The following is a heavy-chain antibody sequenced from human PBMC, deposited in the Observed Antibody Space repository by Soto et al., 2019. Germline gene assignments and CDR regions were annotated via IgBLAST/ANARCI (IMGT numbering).Heavy chain of an antibody. V-gene: IGHV3-30*18. D-gene: IGHD2-2*01. Sequence: GGSLRLSCVASGFTFSDYGMHWVRHSPGKGLEWVAVISYHGNEYYSDSVKGRFTISRDNSEKTLYLQMNSLRAEDTAVYYCAKLAVVVPATPHDYMDVWGQGTAVTVSS. CDR1: GFTFSDYG. CDR2: ISYHGNE. J-gene: IGHJ6*02. CDR3: AKLAVVVPATPHDYMDV.